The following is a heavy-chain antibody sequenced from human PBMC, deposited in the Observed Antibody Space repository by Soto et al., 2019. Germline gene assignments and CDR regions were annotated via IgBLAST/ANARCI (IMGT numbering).Heavy chain of an antibody. J-gene: IGHJ6*02. CDR1: GDSVSTHIAA. CDR3: ARDAAPTLNYPHGMDV. D-gene: IGHD1-7*01. Sequence: SETLSLTCAISGDSVSTHIAAWSWIRQSPSRGLEWLGRTLYRSSKWYNEYAVSVKSRMTINPDTSKNQFSLQLNSVTPEDTAVYYCARDAAPTLNYPHGMDVWGQGTAVTVSS. CDR2: TLYRSSKWYN. V-gene: IGHV6-1*01.